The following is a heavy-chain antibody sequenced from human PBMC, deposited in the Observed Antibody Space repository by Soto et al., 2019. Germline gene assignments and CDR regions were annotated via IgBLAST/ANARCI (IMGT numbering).Heavy chain of an antibody. CDR2: IVVGSGNT. D-gene: IGHD5-18*01. CDR3: AADRPSYGLYYYYYGMDV. CDR1: GFTFTSSA. V-gene: IGHV1-58*01. Sequence: SVKVSCKASGFTFTSSAVQWVRQARGQRPEWIGWIVVGSGNTNYAQKFQERVTITRDMSTSTAYMELSSLRSEDTAVYYCAADRPSYGLYYYYYGMDVWGQGTTVTVSS. J-gene: IGHJ6*02.